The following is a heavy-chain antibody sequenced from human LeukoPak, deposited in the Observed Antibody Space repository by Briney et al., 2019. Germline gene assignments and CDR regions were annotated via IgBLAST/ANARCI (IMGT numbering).Heavy chain of an antibody. CDR2: IYYSGST. V-gene: IGHV4-39*01. J-gene: IGHJ3*01. Sequence: SETLSLTCAVSGGSISSTSYYWAWIRQPPGKGLDWIGTIYYSGSTYHNPSLKSRVTMSVDTSRNQFSLKLSSVDAADTAVYYCAKAGVRYFDSSGLYAFDFWGQGTTVTVSS. CDR3: AKAGVRYFDSSGLYAFDF. CDR1: GGSISSTSYY. D-gene: IGHD3-22*01.